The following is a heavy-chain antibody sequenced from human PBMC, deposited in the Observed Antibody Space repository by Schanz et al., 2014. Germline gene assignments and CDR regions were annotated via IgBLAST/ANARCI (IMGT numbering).Heavy chain of an antibody. CDR3: AKSQGSSFDA. J-gene: IGHJ4*02. V-gene: IGHV1-46*01. D-gene: IGHD6-13*01. Sequence: QVQLVQSGAEVKKPGVSVKVSCKASGYTFTTYYMHWVRQAPGQGLEWMGIINPSGGSTSYAQKFQGRVTMTRDTSTSTVYMELSSLRSEDTAVYYCAKSQGSSFDAWGQGTLVTGSS. CDR2: INPSGGST. CDR1: GYTFTTYY.